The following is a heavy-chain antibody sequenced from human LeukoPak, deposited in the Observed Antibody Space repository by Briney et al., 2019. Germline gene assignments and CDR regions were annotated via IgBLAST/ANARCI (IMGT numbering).Heavy chain of an antibody. J-gene: IGHJ2*01. Sequence: PGGSLRLSCSTSGFTFSTYAMSWVRQAPGKGLEWVSAIGGSGDFTYYAEYVRGRFTISRDNSEKTLYLQMNSLRAEDTAVYYCARALNYWYFDLWARGTLVTVSS. CDR2: IGGSGDFT. V-gene: IGHV3-23*01. CDR3: ARALNYWYFDL. CDR1: GFTFSTYA.